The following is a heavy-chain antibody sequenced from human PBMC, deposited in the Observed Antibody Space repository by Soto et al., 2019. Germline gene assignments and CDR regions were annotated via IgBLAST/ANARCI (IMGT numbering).Heavy chain of an antibody. CDR2: IYWDDDK. CDR3: AHRPGFSMSFDY. Sequence: QITLQESGPTLVKPTQTLTLTCTFSGFSLNTYGVGVAWVRQPPGKALEWLALIYWDDDKRFSPSLETRLTITQDTSKNHVVLTMTNMDPGDTGTYYCAHRPGFSMSFDYWGQGALVTVSS. V-gene: IGHV2-5*02. J-gene: IGHJ4*02. CDR1: GFSLNTYGVG. D-gene: IGHD3-22*01.